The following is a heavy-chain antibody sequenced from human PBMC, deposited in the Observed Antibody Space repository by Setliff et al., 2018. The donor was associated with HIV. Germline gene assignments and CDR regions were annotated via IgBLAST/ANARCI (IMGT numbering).Heavy chain of an antibody. CDR2: ISYDGSDK. J-gene: IGHJ4*02. CDR3: ATLSSNWHLDY. V-gene: IGHV3-30*04. CDR1: GFTFSNYA. D-gene: IGHD6-13*01. Sequence: PGGSLRLSCAAPGFTFSNYAMHWVRQAPVKGLEWVAVISYDGSDKYYADSVKGRFTISRDNSKNTVYLQMNSLRAEDTAVYYCATLSSNWHLDYWGQGTLVTVSS.